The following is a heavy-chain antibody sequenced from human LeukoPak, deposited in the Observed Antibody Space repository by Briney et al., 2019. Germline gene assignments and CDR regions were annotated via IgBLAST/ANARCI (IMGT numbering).Heavy chain of an antibody. Sequence: SETLSLTCAVNGGSFTGPYWNWIRQPPGKGLEWIGEINHSGSTSYNPSLKSRATISVDTSRNQFSLKLSSMTAADTAVYYCLVAAAALGSQHWGQGTLVTVSS. CDR2: INHSGST. J-gene: IGHJ1*01. CDR1: GGSFTGPY. D-gene: IGHD6-13*01. V-gene: IGHV4-34*01. CDR3: LVAAAALGSQH.